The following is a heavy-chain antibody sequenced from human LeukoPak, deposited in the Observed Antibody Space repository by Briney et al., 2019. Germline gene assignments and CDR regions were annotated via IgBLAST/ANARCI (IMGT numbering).Heavy chain of an antibody. CDR2: ISSNGGST. CDR3: ARDGSSAPIYYYYMDV. CDR1: GFTLSNSE. Sequence: GGSLRLSCAASGFTLSNSEMDWVRQAPGKGLEYVSAISSNGGSTYYANSVKGRFTISRDNSKNTLYLQMGSLRAEDMAVYYCARDGSSAPIYYYYMDVWGKGTTVTVSS. V-gene: IGHV3-64*01. D-gene: IGHD6-6*01. J-gene: IGHJ6*03.